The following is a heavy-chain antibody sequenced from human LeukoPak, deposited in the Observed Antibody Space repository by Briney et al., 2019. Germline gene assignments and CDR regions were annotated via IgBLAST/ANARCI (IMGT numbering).Heavy chain of an antibody. Sequence: GGSLRLSCAASGFTFSSYSMNWVRQAPGKGLEWVSSISSSSSYIYYADSVKGRFTISRDNAKNSLYLQVNSLRAEDTAVYYCARDKYGSGWYDYWGQGTLVTVSS. D-gene: IGHD6-19*01. CDR2: ISSSSSYI. CDR1: GFTFSSYS. V-gene: IGHV3-21*04. J-gene: IGHJ4*02. CDR3: ARDKYGSGWYDY.